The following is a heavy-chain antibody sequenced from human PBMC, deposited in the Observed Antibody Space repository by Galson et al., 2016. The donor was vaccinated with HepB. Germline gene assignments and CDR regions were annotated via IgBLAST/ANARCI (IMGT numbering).Heavy chain of an antibody. V-gene: IGHV3-74*01. CDR1: GFTFTSYW. CDR3: ARSKDGYNFLGDY. CDR2: INGDGSTT. J-gene: IGHJ4*02. D-gene: IGHD5-24*01. Sequence: SLRLSCAASGFTFTSYWIHWVRQAPGKGLVWVSRINGDGSTTSYADSVKGRFTISRDNAKNTLYLQMNSLTAEDTAVYYCARSKDGYNFLGDYWGQGSLVTVSS.